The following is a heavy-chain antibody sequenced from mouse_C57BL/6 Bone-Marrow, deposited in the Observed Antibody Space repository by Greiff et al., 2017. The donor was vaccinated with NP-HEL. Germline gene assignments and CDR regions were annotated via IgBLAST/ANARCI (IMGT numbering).Heavy chain of an antibody. Sequence: VQLQQSGAELVRPGASVKLSCKASGYTFTDYYINWVKQRPGQGLEWIARIYPGSGNTYYNEKFKGKATLTAEKSSSTAYMQLSSLTSEDSAVYFCARWGFITTVPYAMDYWGQGTSVTVSS. V-gene: IGHV1-76*01. J-gene: IGHJ4*01. D-gene: IGHD1-1*01. CDR3: ARWGFITTVPYAMDY. CDR2: IYPGSGNT. CDR1: GYTFTDYY.